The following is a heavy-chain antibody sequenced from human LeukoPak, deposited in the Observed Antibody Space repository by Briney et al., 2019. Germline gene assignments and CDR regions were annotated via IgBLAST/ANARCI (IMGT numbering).Heavy chain of an antibody. CDR3: ARDPCWGGTCYSTEY. V-gene: IGHV4-39*02. CDR2: IYYSGST. CDR1: GGSISSSSYY. D-gene: IGHD2-15*01. Sequence: SETLSLTCTVSGGSISSSSYYWGWIRQPPGKGLEWIGSIYYSGSTYYNPSLKSRVTISVDTSKNQFSLKLSSVTAADTAVYYCARDPCWGGTCYSTEYWGQGTLVTDTS. J-gene: IGHJ4*02.